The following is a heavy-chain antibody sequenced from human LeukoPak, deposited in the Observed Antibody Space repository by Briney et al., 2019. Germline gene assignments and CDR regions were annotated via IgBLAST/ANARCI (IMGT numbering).Heavy chain of an antibody. CDR2: INPNSGGT. D-gene: IGHD1-14*01. J-gene: IGHJ3*02. CDR3: ASELLSHDAFDI. V-gene: IGHV1-2*02. Sequence: GASVKVSCKASGYTFTGYYMHWVRQAPGQGLEWMGWINPNSGGTNYAQKFQGRVTMTRDTFISTADMELSRLRSDDTAVYYCASELLSHDAFDIWGQGTMVTVSS. CDR1: GYTFTGYY.